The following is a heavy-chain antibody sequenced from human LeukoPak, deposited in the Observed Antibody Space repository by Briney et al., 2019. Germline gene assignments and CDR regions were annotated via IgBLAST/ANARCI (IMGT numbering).Heavy chain of an antibody. V-gene: IGHV5-51*01. J-gene: IGHJ4*02. Sequence: GESLQISCKGSGYSFTSYWIGWGRPLPGKGLEWMGIIYPGDSDTRYSPSFQGQVTISADKSISTAYLQWSSLEASDTAMYYCARGSHSIAARHWGQGTLVTVSS. CDR3: ARGSHSIAARH. CDR1: GYSFTSYW. D-gene: IGHD6-6*01. CDR2: IYPGDSDT.